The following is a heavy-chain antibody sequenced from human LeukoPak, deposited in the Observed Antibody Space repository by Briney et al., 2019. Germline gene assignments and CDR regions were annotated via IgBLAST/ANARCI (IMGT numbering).Heavy chain of an antibody. D-gene: IGHD1-26*01. J-gene: IGHJ5*02. Sequence: ASVKVSCKASGYTFISYYMHWVRQAPGQGLEWMGLINPTGGSTGYAQKFQGRVTMTRDMSTSTDYMELSSLRSEDTAIYYCARDNSVGDNAWWFDPWGQGTLVTVSS. CDR2: INPTGGST. CDR1: GYTFISYY. V-gene: IGHV1-46*01. CDR3: ARDNSVGDNAWWFDP.